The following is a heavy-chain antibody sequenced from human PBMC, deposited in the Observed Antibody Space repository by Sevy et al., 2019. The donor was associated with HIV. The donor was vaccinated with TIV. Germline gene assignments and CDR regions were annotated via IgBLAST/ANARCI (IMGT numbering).Heavy chain of an antibody. CDR2: ISGGDDST. D-gene: IGHD3-22*01. Sequence: GGYLRLSCAASGFIFSDYAMSWVRQAPGKGLEWVSSISGGDDSTYYADSVKGRFTVSRDNSKNTLYLQMNTLRAEDTALYYCAKFGDYYDSGGYYWYFDFWGRGTLVIVSS. CDR1: GFIFSDYA. CDR3: AKFGDYYDSGGYYWYFDF. J-gene: IGHJ2*01. V-gene: IGHV3-23*01.